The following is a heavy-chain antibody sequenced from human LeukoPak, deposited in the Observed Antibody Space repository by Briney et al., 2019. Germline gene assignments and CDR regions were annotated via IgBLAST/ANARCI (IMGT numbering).Heavy chain of an antibody. CDR1: GGSISSSSYY. J-gene: IGHJ4*02. D-gene: IGHD3-22*01. CDR3: ARHYPSWDSSGYYLPYYFDC. V-gene: IGHV4-39*01. CDR2: IYYSGST. Sequence: SETLSLTCTVSGGSISSSSYYWGWIRQPPGKGLEWIGSIYYSGSTYYNPSLKSRVTISVDTSKNQFSLKLSSVTAADTAVHYCARHYPSWDSSGYYLPYYFDCWGQGTLVTVSS.